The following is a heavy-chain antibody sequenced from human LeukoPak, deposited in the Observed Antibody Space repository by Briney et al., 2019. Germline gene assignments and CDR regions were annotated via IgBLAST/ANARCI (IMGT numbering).Heavy chain of an antibody. CDR1: GFTFSSYA. D-gene: IGHD6-13*01. J-gene: IGHJ4*02. CDR2: ISYDGSNK. Sequence: GRSLRLSCAASGFTFSSYAMHWVRQAPGKGLEWVAVISYDGSNKYYADSVKGRFTISRDNSENTLYLQMNSLRAEDTAVYYCARDLVRQQLARFDYWGQGTLVTVSS. V-gene: IGHV3-30-3*01. CDR3: ARDLVRQQLARFDY.